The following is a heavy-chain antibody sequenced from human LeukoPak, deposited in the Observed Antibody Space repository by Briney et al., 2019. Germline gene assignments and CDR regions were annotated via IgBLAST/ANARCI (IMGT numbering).Heavy chain of an antibody. CDR2: VTSSGDTT. Sequence: GGSLRLSCSGSGFIFSYYFMTWMRQAPGKGPELVSYVTSSGDTTYYADSVKGRFTISRDNVKNSLSLQMKSLRAEDTAMYFCSKIRFDCGTASCSKGVSMWFDPWGQGTLVTVSS. J-gene: IGHJ5*02. V-gene: IGHV3-11*01. CDR3: SKIRFDCGTASCSKGVSMWFDP. CDR1: GFIFSYYF. D-gene: IGHD2-2*01.